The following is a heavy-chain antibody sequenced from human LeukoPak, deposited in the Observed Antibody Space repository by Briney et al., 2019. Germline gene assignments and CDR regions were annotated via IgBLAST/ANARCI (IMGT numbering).Heavy chain of an antibody. CDR1: GGSFSSYY. D-gene: IGHD6-13*01. CDR2: INHSGST. CDR3: ARGRWIAAAGSYYYYGLDV. V-gene: IGHV4-34*01. Sequence: SETLSLTCAVYGGSFSSYYWSWLRQPPGKGLEWVGEINHSGSTNYNPSLKSRVTISVDTSKNQFSLKLSSVTAADTAVYYCARGRWIAAAGSYYYYGLDVWGQGTTVTVSS. J-gene: IGHJ6*02.